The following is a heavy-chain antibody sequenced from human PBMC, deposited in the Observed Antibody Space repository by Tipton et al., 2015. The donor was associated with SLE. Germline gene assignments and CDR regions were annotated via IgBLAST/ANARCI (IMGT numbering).Heavy chain of an antibody. J-gene: IGHJ3*02. V-gene: IGHV4-4*02. CDR2: IYHSGST. CDR1: GGSISNSNW. D-gene: IGHD4-11*01. CDR3: ARGRYSIDAFDI. Sequence: GSLRLSCAVSGGSISNSNWWSWVRQPPGKGPEWIGEIYHSGSTNYNPSLKSRVTISVDKSKNQFSLKLCSMTAADTAVYYCARGRYSIDAFDIWGQGTMVTVSS.